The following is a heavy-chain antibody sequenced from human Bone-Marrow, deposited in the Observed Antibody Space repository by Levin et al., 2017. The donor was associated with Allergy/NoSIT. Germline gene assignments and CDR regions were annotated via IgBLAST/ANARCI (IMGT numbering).Heavy chain of an antibody. CDR2: ISGSGGST. CDR3: AKDLIGGNLGGCFDI. D-gene: IGHD4-23*01. J-gene: IGHJ3*02. CDR1: GFTFSSYA. V-gene: IGHV3-23*01. Sequence: SCAASGFTFSSYAMSWVRQAPGKGLEWVSAISGSGGSTYYADSVKGRFTISRDNSKNTLYLQMNSLRAEDTAVYYCAKDLIGGNLGGCFDIWGQGTMVTVSS.